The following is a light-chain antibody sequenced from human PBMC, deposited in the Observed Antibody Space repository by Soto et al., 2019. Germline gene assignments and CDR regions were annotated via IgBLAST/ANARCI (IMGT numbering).Light chain of an antibody. CDR2: KAS. CDR3: QQYESYPLT. Sequence: DIQMTQSPSTLSASVGDRVTITCRASQSINTWLAWYQQKPGKAPKVLVYKASNLESGVPSRFSGSGSGTEFTLTMSGLRPDDFATYYCQQYESYPLTFGGGTRVEIK. V-gene: IGKV1-5*03. J-gene: IGKJ4*01. CDR1: QSINTW.